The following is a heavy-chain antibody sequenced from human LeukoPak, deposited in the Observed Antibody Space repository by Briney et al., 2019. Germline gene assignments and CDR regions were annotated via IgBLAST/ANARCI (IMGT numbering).Heavy chain of an antibody. J-gene: IGHJ4*02. D-gene: IGHD6-19*01. CDR2: IYSGGSA. V-gene: IGHV3-66*01. CDR3: ARAGGWYPFDY. CDR1: GFTVSSNY. Sequence: GGSLRLSCAASGFTVSSNYMSWVRQAPGKGLEWVSVIYSGGSAYYADSVKGRFTISRDNSKNTLYLQMNSLRAEDTAVYYCARAGGWYPFDYWGQGTLVTVSS.